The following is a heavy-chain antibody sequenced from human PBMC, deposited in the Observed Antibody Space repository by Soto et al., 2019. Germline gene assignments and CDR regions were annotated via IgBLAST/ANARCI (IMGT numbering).Heavy chain of an antibody. CDR1: GGSVSSSSYY. CDR2: IYYSGST. V-gene: IGHV4-39*01. Sequence: PSETLSLTCTVSGGSVSSSSYYGGWIRQPPGKGLEWIGSIYYSGSTYYNPSLKSRVTISVDTSKNQFSLKLSSVTAADTAVYYCARHTGVTHGDFDYWGQGTLVTVSS. CDR3: ARHTGVTHGDFDY. J-gene: IGHJ4*02. D-gene: IGHD3-10*01.